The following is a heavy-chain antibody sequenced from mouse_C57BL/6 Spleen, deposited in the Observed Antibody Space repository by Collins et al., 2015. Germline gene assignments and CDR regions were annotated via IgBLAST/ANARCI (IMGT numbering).Heavy chain of an antibody. D-gene: IGHD1-1*01. CDR2: IHPNSGST. Sequence: QVQLQQPGAELVKPGASVKLSCKASGYTFTSYWMHWVKQRPGQGLEWIGMIHPNSGSTNYNEKFKSKATLTVDKSSSTAYMQLSSLTSEDSAVYYCARVDYYGSSWYFDVWGTGTTVTVSS. V-gene: IGHV1-64*01. J-gene: IGHJ1*03. CDR1: GYTFTSYW. CDR3: ARVDYYGSSWYFDV.